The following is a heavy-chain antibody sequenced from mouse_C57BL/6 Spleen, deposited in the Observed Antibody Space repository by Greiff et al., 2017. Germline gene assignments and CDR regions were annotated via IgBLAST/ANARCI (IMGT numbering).Heavy chain of an antibody. Sequence: QVQLQQPGAELVMPGASVKLSCKASGYTFTSYWMHWVKQRPGQGLEWIGEIDPSDSYTNYNQKFKGKSTLTVDKSSSTAYMQLSSLTSEDSAVYYCARGRDYYGSSYWDFDVWGTGTTVTDSS. V-gene: IGHV1-69*01. D-gene: IGHD1-1*01. CDR3: ARGRDYYGSSYWDFDV. CDR2: IDPSDSYT. J-gene: IGHJ1*03. CDR1: GYTFTSYW.